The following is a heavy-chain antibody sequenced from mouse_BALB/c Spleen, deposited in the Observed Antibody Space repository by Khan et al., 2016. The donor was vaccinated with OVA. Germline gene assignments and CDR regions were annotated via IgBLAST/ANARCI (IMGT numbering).Heavy chain of an antibody. Sequence: MQLQESGTELTKPGASVKMSCKASGYTFTTYWMHWVKKRPGQGLEWIRYINPSTGYTEYNQNFKDKATLTTDKSSSTAYMQMSSLTSEDAAVDDGKRRGLDGIFAYWGQGTLVTVSA. CDR1: GYTFTTYW. V-gene: IGHV1-7*01. CDR3: KRRGLDGIFAY. J-gene: IGHJ3*01. D-gene: IGHD2-1*01. CDR2: INPSTGYT.